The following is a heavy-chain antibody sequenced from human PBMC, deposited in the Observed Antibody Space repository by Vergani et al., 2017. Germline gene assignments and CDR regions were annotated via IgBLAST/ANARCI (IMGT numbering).Heavy chain of an antibody. V-gene: IGHV3-9*01. CDR2: INWNSDSI. CDR3: VKYIAASGNYWYFDL. D-gene: IGHD6-13*01. CDR1: GFTFDDYA. J-gene: IGHJ2*01. Sequence: EVQLVESGGGLVQPGRSLRLSCAASGFTFDDYAMHWVRQAPGKCLEWVSGINWNSDSIAYADAVKGRFTISSDNAKNSLYLQMNSLRAEDTALYYCVKYIAASGNYWYFDLWGRGTLVTVSS.